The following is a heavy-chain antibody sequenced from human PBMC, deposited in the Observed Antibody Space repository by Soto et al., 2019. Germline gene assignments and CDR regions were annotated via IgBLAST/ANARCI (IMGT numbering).Heavy chain of an antibody. CDR3: ASQGGPTVTTLSANDY. CDR1: GGTFSSYA. D-gene: IGHD4-17*01. CDR2: IIPIFGTA. J-gene: IGHJ4*02. V-gene: IGHV1-69*12. Sequence: QVQLVQSGAEVKKPGSSVKVSCKASGGTFSSYAISWVRQAPGQGLEWMGGIIPIFGTANYAQKFQGRVTITADESTSTAYMELSSLRSEDTDVYYCASQGGPTVTTLSANDYWGQGTLVTVSS.